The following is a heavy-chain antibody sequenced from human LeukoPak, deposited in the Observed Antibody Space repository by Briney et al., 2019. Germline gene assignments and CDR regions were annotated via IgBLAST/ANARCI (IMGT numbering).Heavy chain of an antibody. CDR3: ARDSGENYGGNLDFDY. CDR2: INPNSGGT. CDR1: GYTFTGYY. J-gene: IGHJ4*02. Sequence: ASVKVSCKASGYTFTGYYMHWVRQAPGQGLEWMGWINPNSGGTNYAQKFQGRVTMTRDTSISTAYMELSRLRSDDTAVYYCARDSGENYGGNLDFDYWGQGTLVTVSS. D-gene: IGHD4-23*01. V-gene: IGHV1-2*02.